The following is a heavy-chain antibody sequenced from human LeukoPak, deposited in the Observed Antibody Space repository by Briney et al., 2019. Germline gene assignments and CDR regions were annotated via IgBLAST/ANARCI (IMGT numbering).Heavy chain of an antibody. CDR3: ATPDSSGYYYLY. J-gene: IGHJ4*02. CDR2: MYNSGST. D-gene: IGHD3-22*01. V-gene: IGHV4-4*08. Sequence: SETLSLTCTVSGGSISNYYWSWIRQPPGKGLEWIGYMYNSGSTNDNPSLKSRVTISVDTSKNQFSLKLTSVTAADTAVYYCATPDSSGYYYLYWGQGTLVTVSS. CDR1: GGSISNYY.